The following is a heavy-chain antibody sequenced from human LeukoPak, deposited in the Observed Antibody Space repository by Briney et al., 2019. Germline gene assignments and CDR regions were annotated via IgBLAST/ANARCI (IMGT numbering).Heavy chain of an antibody. Sequence: SETLSLTCTVSGGSTSSSNYYWGWIRQPPGKGLEWIGGIHYFGNTYYNPSLKSRVTISVDTSKNQFSLKLSSVTAADTAVYYCARLGAGPTYYDFWSGYSSFYFDYWGQGTLVTVSS. CDR2: IHYFGNT. D-gene: IGHD3-3*01. CDR1: GGSTSSSNYY. CDR3: ARLGAGPTYYDFWSGYSSFYFDY. J-gene: IGHJ4*02. V-gene: IGHV4-39*01.